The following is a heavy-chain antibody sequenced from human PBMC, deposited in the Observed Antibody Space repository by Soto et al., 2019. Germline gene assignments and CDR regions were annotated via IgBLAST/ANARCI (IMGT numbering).Heavy chain of an antibody. CDR2: IDPSDSYT. D-gene: IGHD2-15*01. J-gene: IGHJ4*02. V-gene: IGHV5-10-1*01. CDR3: ARQVVGYCSGGSCTPFDY. Sequence: GESLKISCKGSGYSFTSYWISWVRQMPGKGLEWMGRIDPSDSYTNYSPSFQGHVTISADKSISTTYLQWSSLKASDTAMYYCARQVVGYCSGGSCTPFDYWGQGTLVTVSS. CDR1: GYSFTSYW.